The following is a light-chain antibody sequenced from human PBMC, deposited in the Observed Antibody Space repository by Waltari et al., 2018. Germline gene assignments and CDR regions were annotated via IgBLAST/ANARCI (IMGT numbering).Light chain of an antibody. CDR1: QTFVHSDGSTY. Sequence: DVVMTQSTLSLPITPGQPASISCRSSQTFVHSDGSTYLSWYQQKSGQPPRLLIYKVSNRASGVPDRFSGSGAGTDFTLKISRMEAEDVGVYYCGQGTKVPYSFGQGTKVDIK. V-gene: IGKV2-30*02. CDR2: KVS. J-gene: IGKJ2*03. CDR3: GQGTKVPYS.